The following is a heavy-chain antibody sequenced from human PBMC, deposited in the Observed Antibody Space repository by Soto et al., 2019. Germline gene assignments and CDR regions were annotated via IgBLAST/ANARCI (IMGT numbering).Heavy chain of an antibody. D-gene: IGHD3-10*01. CDR3: AMYYYGSGSYYNFDY. J-gene: IGHJ4*02. CDR1: GGTFSSYA. CDR2: IIPILGIA. V-gene: IGHV1-69*10. Sequence: ASVKVSCKASGGTFSSYAISWVRQAPGQGLEWMGGIIPILGIANYAQKFQGRVTITADKSTSTAYMELSSLRSEDTAVYYCAMYYYGSGSYYNFDYWGQGTLVTVSS.